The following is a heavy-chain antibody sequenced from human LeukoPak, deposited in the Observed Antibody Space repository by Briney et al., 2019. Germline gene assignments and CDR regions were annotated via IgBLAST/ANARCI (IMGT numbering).Heavy chain of an antibody. CDR1: GFTFSTFS. CDR3: ASFETVSATSFDP. Sequence: GWSLRLSCAASGFTFSTFSMNWVRQGPGKGLEGVSSISGSTTYIFYADSVEGRFTISRDNAKNLVYLQMNSLRAEDTAVYYCASFETVSATSFDPWGQGTLVTVSS. D-gene: IGHD5/OR15-5a*01. CDR2: ISGSTTYI. V-gene: IGHV3-21*01. J-gene: IGHJ5*02.